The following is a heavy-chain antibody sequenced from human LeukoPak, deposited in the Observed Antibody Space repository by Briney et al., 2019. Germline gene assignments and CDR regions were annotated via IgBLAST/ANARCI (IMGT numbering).Heavy chain of an antibody. J-gene: IGHJ4*02. D-gene: IGHD3/OR15-3a*01. CDR1: GGSISSGGYS. Sequence: SQTLSLTCAVSGGSISSGGYSWSWIRQPPGKGLEWIGYIYHSGSTYYNPSLKSRVTISVDRSKNQFSLKLSSVTAADTAVYYCAKGYEFVFDYWGQGTLVIVSS. CDR2: IYHSGST. CDR3: AKGYEFVFDY. V-gene: IGHV4-30-2*01.